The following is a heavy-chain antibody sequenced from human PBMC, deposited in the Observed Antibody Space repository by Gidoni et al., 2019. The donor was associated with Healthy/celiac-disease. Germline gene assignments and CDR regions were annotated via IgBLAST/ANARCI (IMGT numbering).Heavy chain of an antibody. J-gene: IGHJ5*02. Sequence: QVQLVQSGAEVKKPGASVKVSFKASGYTFTGYYLHWVRQAPGQGLEWRGRINDNSGGTNYEQKVQGRVNKTRDTAISKAYMELSRLRSDDTAVYYCARQQQRVKWFDPWGQGTLVTVSS. CDR2: INDNSGGT. CDR1: GYTFTGYY. CDR3: ARQQQRVKWFDP. V-gene: IGHV1-2*06. D-gene: IGHD6-13*01.